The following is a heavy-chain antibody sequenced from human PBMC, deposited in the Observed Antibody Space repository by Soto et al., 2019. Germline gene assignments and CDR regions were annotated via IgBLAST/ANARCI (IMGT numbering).Heavy chain of an antibody. V-gene: IGHV1-46*01. Sequence: ASVKVSCKASGYTFTRYNVHWVRQAPGQGLEWMAIINPSGGTTYYVQKFEGRVTLTTDTSTSTVYMELSSLRSDDTAVYYCARVRGGGSEYFFDCLGKGTLVTVXS. CDR2: INPSGGTT. CDR1: GYTFTRYN. D-gene: IGHD2-15*01. J-gene: IGHJ4*02. CDR3: ARVRGGGSEYFFDC.